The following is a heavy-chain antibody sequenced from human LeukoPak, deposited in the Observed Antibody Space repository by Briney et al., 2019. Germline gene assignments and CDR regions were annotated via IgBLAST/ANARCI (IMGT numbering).Heavy chain of an antibody. CDR1: GFTFSDYY. D-gene: IGHD3-3*01. CDR3: ARNEHYDSWSGYLGYFDY. J-gene: IGHJ4*02. CDR2: ISSSGSII. V-gene: IGHV3-11*01. Sequence: GGSLRLSCAASGFTFSDYYMTWIRQAPGKWLEWVSYISSSGSIIYYADSVKGRFTISRDNAKNSLYLQMNSLRAEDTAVYYCARNEHYDSWSGYLGYFDYWGQGTLVTVSS.